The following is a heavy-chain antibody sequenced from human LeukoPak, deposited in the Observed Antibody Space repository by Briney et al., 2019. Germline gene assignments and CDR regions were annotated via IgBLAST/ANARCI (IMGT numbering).Heavy chain of an antibody. Sequence: GASVKVSCKASGYTFTGYYMHWVRQAPGQGLEWMGWINPNSGGTNYAQKFQGRVTMTRDTSISTAYMELSRLRSDDTAVYYCARDVRVYRFPSPDYWGQGTLVTVSS. CDR2: INPNSGGT. CDR3: ARDVRVYRFPSPDY. CDR1: GYTFTGYY. V-gene: IGHV1-2*02. D-gene: IGHD3-16*02. J-gene: IGHJ4*02.